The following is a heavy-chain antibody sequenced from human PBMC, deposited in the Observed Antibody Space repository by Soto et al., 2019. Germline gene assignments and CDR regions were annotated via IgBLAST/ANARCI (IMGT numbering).Heavy chain of an antibody. Sequence: KGLEWIGYIYYSGSTNYNPSLKSRVTISVDTSKNQFSLKLSSLTAADTAVYYCASFVFQAEDGIRDVSSVSEFLLNRSSDL. V-gene: IGHV4-59*08. CDR3: ASFVFQAEDGIRDVSSVSEFLLNRSSDL. J-gene: IGHJ2*01. CDR2: IYYSGST. D-gene: IGHD5-18*01.